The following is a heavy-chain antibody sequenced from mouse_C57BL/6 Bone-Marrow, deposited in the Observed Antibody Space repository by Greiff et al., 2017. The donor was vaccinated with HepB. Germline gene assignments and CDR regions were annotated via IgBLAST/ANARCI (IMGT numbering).Heavy chain of an antibody. CDR3: ATVVAPDY. Sequence: VKLQESGAELARPGASVKLSCKASGYTFTSYGISWVKQRTGQGLEWIGEIYPRSGNTYYNEKFKGKATLTADKSSSTAYMELRSLTSEDSAVYFCATVVAPDYWGQGTTLTVSS. J-gene: IGHJ2*01. D-gene: IGHD1-1*01. CDR2: IYPRSGNT. V-gene: IGHV1-81*01. CDR1: GYTFTSYG.